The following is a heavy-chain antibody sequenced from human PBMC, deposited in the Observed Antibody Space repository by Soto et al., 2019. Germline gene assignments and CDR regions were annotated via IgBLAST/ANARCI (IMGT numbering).Heavy chain of an antibody. CDR3: TTGSVEGV. D-gene: IGHD2-15*01. V-gene: IGHV3-15*07. CDR1: DFTITNAW. J-gene: IGHJ6*02. CDR2: IKTKAEGGAT. Sequence: EVQLVESGGGLVKPGGSLRLSCAASDFTITNAWMNWVGQAPGKGLEWVGRIKTKAEGGATDYAAPLKGRFTISRDDSRNTLFLQMNSLKTEDTAVYYRTTGSVEGVWGQGATVTVSS.